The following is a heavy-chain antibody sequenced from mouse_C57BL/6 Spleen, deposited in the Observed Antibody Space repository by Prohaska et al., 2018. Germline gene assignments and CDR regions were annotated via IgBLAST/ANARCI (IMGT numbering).Heavy chain of an antibody. Sequence: EVQLLETGGGLVQPGGSRGLSCEGSGFTFSGFWMSWVRQTPGKTLEWIGDINSDCSAINYAPSIKDRVTIFRDNDKSTLYLQMSNVRSEDTATYFCMRYGNYWYFDVWGTGTTVTVSS. CDR2: INSDCSAI. V-gene: IGHV11-2*01. CDR1: GFTFSGFW. D-gene: IGHD2-1*01. CDR3: MRYGNYWYFDV. J-gene: IGHJ1*03.